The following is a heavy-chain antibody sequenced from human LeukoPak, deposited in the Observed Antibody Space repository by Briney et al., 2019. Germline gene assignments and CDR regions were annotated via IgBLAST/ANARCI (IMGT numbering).Heavy chain of an antibody. CDR1: GFTFRSYG. CDR2: ISGDADST. CDR3: AKDPMVTVWFGEFHYFDY. J-gene: IGHJ4*02. D-gene: IGHD3-10*01. V-gene: IGHV3-23*01. Sequence: QPGGSLRLSCAASGFTFRSYGMSWVRQAPGKGLEWVSVISGDADSTYYADSVQGRFTISRDNSKNTVYLQMNRLRVEDTAVYYCAKDPMVTVWFGEFHYFDYWGQGTLVTVSS.